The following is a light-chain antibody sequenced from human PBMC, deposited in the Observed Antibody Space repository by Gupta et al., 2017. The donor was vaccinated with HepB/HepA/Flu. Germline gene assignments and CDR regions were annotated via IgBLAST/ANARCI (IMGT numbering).Light chain of an antibody. V-gene: IGLV1-44*01. CDR2: SNN. J-gene: IGLJ3*02. Sequence: QSVLNQPPSASAPPGPRVIISCSVSSSNIGRNSVTWYQQHPGTAPQLLIYSNNPLPSGVPDQFSGGTKATSASLPISGVQSEDEADYYYAVWDDSVNGWVFGGGTKLTVL. CDR1: SSNIGRNS. CDR3: AVWDDSVNGWV.